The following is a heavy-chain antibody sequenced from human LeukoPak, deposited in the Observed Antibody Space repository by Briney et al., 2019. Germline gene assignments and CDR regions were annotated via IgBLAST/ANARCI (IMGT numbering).Heavy chain of an antibody. V-gene: IGHV3-74*01. CDR2: VNSDGSRT. Sequence: GGSLRLPCAASGFTFSGYWIHWVRQAPVKGLEWVSRVNSDGSRTDYADSVKGRFTISRDNAKNTLFLHMHSLRPEDTAVYYCTRSPYSSSWTFEYWGQGTLVSVPS. CDR1: GFTFSGYW. CDR3: TRSPYSSSWTFEY. D-gene: IGHD6-13*01. J-gene: IGHJ4*02.